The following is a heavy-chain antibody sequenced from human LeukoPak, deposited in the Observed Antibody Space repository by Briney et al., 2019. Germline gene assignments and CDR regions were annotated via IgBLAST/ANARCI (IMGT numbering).Heavy chain of an antibody. Sequence: SETLSLTCAVYGGSFSGYYWSGIRQPPGKGLEWIGEINHRGITNYNPSLKSRVTISVDTSKNQFSLKLSSVTAADTAVYYCARGPRGSAIAVSTFSNFDYWGQGTLVTVSS. V-gene: IGHV4-34*01. CDR1: GGSFSGYY. CDR2: INHRGIT. D-gene: IGHD2-15*01. J-gene: IGHJ4*02. CDR3: ARGPRGSAIAVSTFSNFDY.